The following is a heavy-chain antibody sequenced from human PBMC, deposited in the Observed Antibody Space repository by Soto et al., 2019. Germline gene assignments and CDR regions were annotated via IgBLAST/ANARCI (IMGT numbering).Heavy chain of an antibody. CDR1: GFTVSSSY. V-gene: IGHV3-66*03. CDR3: AKDVRANSYYYYGMDV. Sequence: GSLRLSCAASGFTVSSSYMSWVRQAPGKGLEWVSVIYSCGSTYYADSVKGRFTISRDNSKNTLYLQMNSLRAEDTAVYYCAKDVRANSYYYYGMDVWGQGTTVTVSS. D-gene: IGHD1-26*01. CDR2: IYSCGST. J-gene: IGHJ6*02.